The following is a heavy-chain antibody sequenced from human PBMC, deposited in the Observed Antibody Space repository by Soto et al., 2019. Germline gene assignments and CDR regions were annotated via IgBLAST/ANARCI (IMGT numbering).Heavy chain of an antibody. D-gene: IGHD2-2*01. Sequence: SETLSLTCAVYGGSVSGYYWSWIRQPPGKGLEWMGEINHSGITNYNPSHKSQVNKSIDTSKNKFSLKLTSVTAADTVVYYCARGVYCSSTSCYWGMDVWGQGTTVTVS. J-gene: IGHJ6*02. CDR2: INHSGIT. CDR3: ARGVYCSSTSCYWGMDV. CDR1: GGSVSGYY. V-gene: IGHV4-34*01.